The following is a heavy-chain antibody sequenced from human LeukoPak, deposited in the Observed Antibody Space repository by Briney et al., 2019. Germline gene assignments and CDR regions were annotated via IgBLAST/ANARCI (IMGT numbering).Heavy chain of an antibody. CDR1: GGSISSGGYY. D-gene: IGHD4-17*01. V-gene: IGHV4-31*03. Sequence: SETLSLTCTVSGGSISSGGYYWSWIRQHPGKGLEWIGYIYYSGTTYYNPSLQSRVTISVDTSKNQFSLKLSSVTAADTAVYCCARAGSYGTSWFDPWGQGTLVTVSS. CDR3: ARAGSYGTSWFDP. J-gene: IGHJ5*02. CDR2: IYYSGTT.